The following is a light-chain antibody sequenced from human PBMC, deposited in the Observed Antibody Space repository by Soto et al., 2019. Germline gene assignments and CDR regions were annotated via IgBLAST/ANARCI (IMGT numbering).Light chain of an antibody. Sequence: DIQMTQSPSSLSASVGDRVTITCRASQSISNSLNWYQQKPGKAPDLLIYAASNLQSGVPSRFTGSGSGTDFTLTISSLQPEDFTTYYCHQSYSSPQMYTFGQGTKLEIK. CDR3: HQSYSSPQMYT. J-gene: IGKJ2*01. V-gene: IGKV1-39*01. CDR2: AAS. CDR1: QSISNS.